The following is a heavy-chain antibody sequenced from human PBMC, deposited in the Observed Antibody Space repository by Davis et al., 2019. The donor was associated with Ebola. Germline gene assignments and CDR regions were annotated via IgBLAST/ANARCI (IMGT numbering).Heavy chain of an antibody. D-gene: IGHD4-17*01. J-gene: IGHJ4*02. CDR2: INHSGST. CDR1: GGSFSGYY. V-gene: IGHV4-34*01. CDR3: ARGVTVTGFQAPDY. Sequence: PSETLSLTCAVYGGSFSGYYWSWIRQPPGKGLEWIGEINHSGSTNYNPSLKSRVTISVDTSKNQFSLKLSSVTAADTAVYYCARGVTVTGFQAPDYWGQGTLVTVSS.